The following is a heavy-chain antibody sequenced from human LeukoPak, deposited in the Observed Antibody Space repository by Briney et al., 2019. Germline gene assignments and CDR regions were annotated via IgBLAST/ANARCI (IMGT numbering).Heavy chain of an antibody. CDR3: ARDRPDYDSSGYYYAPGREPFDI. CDR1: GYTFTSNY. D-gene: IGHD3-22*01. V-gene: IGHV1-2*02. Sequence: ASVKVSCKAFGYTFTSNYMHWVRQAPGQGPEWMGVISPSGGSTTYAQKFQGRVTMTRDTSISTAYMELSRLRSDDTAVYYCARDRPDYDSSGYYYAPGREPFDIWGQGTMVTVSS. J-gene: IGHJ3*02. CDR2: ISPSGGST.